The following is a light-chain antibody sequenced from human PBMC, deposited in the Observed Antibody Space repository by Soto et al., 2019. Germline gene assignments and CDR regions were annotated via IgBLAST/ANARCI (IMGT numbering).Light chain of an antibody. J-gene: IGKJ4*01. Sequence: AIRMTQSPSSFSASTGDRVTITCRASQGISSYLAWYQQKPGKAPKLLIYAASTLQSGVPSRVSGSGSGTDFTLTISRLQSEDFATYYCQQYYSYPLTFGGGTKVEIK. CDR1: QGISSY. CDR2: AAS. V-gene: IGKV1-8*01. CDR3: QQYYSYPLT.